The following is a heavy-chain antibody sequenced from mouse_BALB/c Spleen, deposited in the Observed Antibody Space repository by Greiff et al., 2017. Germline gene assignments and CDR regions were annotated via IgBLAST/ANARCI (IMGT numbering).Heavy chain of an antibody. V-gene: IGHV5-6-5*01. CDR2: ISSGGST. J-gene: IGHJ4*01. CDR1: GFTFSSYA. Sequence: DVKLVESGGGLVKPGGSLKLSCAASGFTFSSYAMSWVRQTPEKRLEWVASISSGGSTYYPDSVKGRFTISRDNARNILYLQMSSLRSEDTAMYYCARDGVRRRANAMDYWGQGTSVTVSS. D-gene: IGHD2-14*01. CDR3: ARDGVRRRANAMDY.